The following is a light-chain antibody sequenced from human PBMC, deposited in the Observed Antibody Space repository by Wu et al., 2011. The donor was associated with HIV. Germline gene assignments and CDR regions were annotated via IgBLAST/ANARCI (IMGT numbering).Light chain of an antibody. CDR1: QSVSSR. CDR3: QQYNSWPPGFT. Sequence: EIVMTQSPATLAVSPGERVTLSCRASQSVSSRLAWYQRKPGQPPRLLIYGASTRATGIPARFGGSGSGTEFTLTISSLQSEDFGVYYCQQYNSWPPGFTFGPGTKWRSN. CDR2: GAS. V-gene: IGKV3-15*01. J-gene: IGKJ3*01.